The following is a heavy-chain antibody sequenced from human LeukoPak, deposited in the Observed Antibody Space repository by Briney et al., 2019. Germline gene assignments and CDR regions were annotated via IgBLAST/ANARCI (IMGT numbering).Heavy chain of an antibody. CDR3: ARENDYVWGSYRRYFDY. CDR1: GGSISSYY. D-gene: IGHD3-16*02. Sequence: SETLSLTCTVSGGSISSYYWSWIRQPPGKGLEWIGYIYYNGSTNYNPSLKSRVTISVDTSENQFSLKLSSVTAADTAVYYCARENDYVWGSYRRYFDYWGQGGLVTVSS. V-gene: IGHV4-59*01. CDR2: IYYNGST. J-gene: IGHJ4*02.